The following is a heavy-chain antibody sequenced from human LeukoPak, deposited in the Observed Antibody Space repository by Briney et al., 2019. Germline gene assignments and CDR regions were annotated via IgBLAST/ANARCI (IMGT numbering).Heavy chain of an antibody. D-gene: IGHD3-22*01. J-gene: IGHJ4*02. CDR2: ISAYNGNT. V-gene: IGHV1-18*01. CDR1: GYTFTSYG. CDR3: ARRGYYDSSGYFDY. Sequence: ASVKVSCKASGYTFTSYGISWVRQAPGQGLEWMGWISAYNGNTNYAQKFQGRVTMTTDTSTSTAYMELRSLRSDDTAVYYCARRGYYDSSGYFDYWGQGTLVTVSS.